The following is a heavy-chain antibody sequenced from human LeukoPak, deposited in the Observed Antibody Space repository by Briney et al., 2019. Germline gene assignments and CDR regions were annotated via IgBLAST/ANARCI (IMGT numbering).Heavy chain of an antibody. Sequence: GGSLRLSCAASGFTVSSNYMSWVRQAPGKGLEWLSVFHSGGSTYYADSVNGRFTMSRDNSKNTLYLQMNGLRVEDTAVYYCARVSPFDYWGQGTQVTVSS. V-gene: IGHV3-66*01. CDR1: GFTVSSNY. J-gene: IGHJ4*02. CDR2: FHSGGST. CDR3: ARVSPFDY.